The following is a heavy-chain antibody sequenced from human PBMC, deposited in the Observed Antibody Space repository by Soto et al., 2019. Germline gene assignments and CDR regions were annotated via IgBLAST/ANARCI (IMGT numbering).Heavy chain of an antibody. CDR3: AREPISDRPLFAY. J-gene: IGHJ4*02. CDR2: VYYTGNT. CDR1: GDSISSYY. V-gene: IGHV4-59*01. D-gene: IGHD6-6*01. Sequence: SETLSLTCTVSGDSISSYYWTWIRQAPGKGLEWIGYVYYTGNTNYNPSLTNRVTISTDTSKNQFSLTLSSVTAADTAVYYCAREPISDRPLFAYWGQGTLVTVSS.